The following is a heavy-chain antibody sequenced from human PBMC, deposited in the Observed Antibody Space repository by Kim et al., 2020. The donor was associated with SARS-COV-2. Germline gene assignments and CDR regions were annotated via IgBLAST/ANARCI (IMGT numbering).Heavy chain of an antibody. J-gene: IGHJ4*02. CDR1: GFTFSSYG. CDR2: ISYDGSNK. V-gene: IGHV3-30*18. CDR3: AKSSRGRYYDPFDY. Sequence: GGSLRLSCAASGFTFSSYGMHWVRQAPGKGLEWVAVISYDGSNKYYEDSVKGRFTISRDNSKNTLYLQMNSLRAEDTAVYYCAKSSRGRYYDPFDYWGQGTLVTVSS. D-gene: IGHD1-26*01.